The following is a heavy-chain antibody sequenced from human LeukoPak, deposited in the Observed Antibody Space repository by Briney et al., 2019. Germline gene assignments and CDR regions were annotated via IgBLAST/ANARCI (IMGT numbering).Heavy chain of an antibody. CDR3: ARLEKRGTYLNFDY. CDR1: GLTVSSNY. CDR2: IYSGGAT. J-gene: IGHJ4*02. Sequence: GGSLKLSCAASGLTVSSNYMTWVRQAPGRGLEWVSVIYSGGATSYADSVKGRFTIPTDNSRNTLYLQMNSLRAEDTAVYYCARLEKRGTYLNFDYWGQGTLVTVSS. D-gene: IGHD1-26*01. V-gene: IGHV3-53*01.